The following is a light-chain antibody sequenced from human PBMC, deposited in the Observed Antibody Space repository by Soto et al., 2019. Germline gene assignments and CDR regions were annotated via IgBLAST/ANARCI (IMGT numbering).Light chain of an antibody. J-gene: IGLJ1*01. CDR1: SSDVGTYNY. CDR3: CSYAGSPRYV. Sequence: QSALTQPRSVSGSPGQSVTISCTGTSSDVGTYNYLSWYQQHPGKAPKVMIYDVSERPSGVPDRFSGSKSGNTASLTISGLQAEDEADYYCCSYAGSPRYVFGTGTKVTVL. V-gene: IGLV2-11*01. CDR2: DVS.